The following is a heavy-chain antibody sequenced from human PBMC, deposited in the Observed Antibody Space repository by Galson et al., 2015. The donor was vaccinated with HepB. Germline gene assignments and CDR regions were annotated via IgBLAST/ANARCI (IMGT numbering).Heavy chain of an antibody. Sequence: SLRLSCAASGFTFSSYWMNWVRQAPGKGLEWVAHINQDGSSKYYVDSVKGRFTIPRDNAKDSVYLQLDSLRAEDTAVYYCARRISLVRGIITKPDYYYGMDVWGQGDTVTVAS. CDR1: GFTFSSYW. CDR3: ARRISLVRGIITKPDYYYGMDV. V-gene: IGHV3-7*03. J-gene: IGHJ6*02. D-gene: IGHD3-10*01. CDR2: INQDGSSK.